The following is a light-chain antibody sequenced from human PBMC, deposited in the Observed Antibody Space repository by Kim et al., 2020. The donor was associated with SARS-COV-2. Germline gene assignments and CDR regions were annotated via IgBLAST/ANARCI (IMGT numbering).Light chain of an antibody. CDR3: LLDMGRGFWV. CDR2: NTN. V-gene: IGLV8-61*01. CDR1: SGSVSANHH. Sequence: TVVTQEPSFSVSPGGTFTLTCALNSGSVSANHHASWYQQTPGQAPRTLIYNTNTRSSGVPDRFSGSILGNKAALTITGAQADDESDYYCLLDMGRGFWVFGGGTQLTVL. J-gene: IGLJ3*02.